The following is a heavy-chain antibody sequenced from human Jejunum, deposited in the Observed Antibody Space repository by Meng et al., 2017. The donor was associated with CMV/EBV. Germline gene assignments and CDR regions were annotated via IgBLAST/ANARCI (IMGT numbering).Heavy chain of an antibody. CDR3: AKQTYYHDTSGYYEPFYFDH. D-gene: IGHD3-22*01. Sequence: YAMSWVRQAPGKGLEWLSTIAGSGDSTYYADSVKGRFTISRDNSKNTLNLQMNSLRAEDTAVYYCAKQTYYHDTSGYYEPFYFDHWGQGTLVTVSS. J-gene: IGHJ4*02. V-gene: IGHV3-23*01. CDR1: YA. CDR2: IAGSGDST.